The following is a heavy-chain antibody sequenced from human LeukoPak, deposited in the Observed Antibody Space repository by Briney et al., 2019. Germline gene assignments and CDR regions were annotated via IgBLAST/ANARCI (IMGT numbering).Heavy chain of an antibody. V-gene: IGHV1-8*01. CDR2: MKPNSGNT. CDR3: ATELRWKDH. CDR1: GHTFTNYD. J-gene: IGHJ4*02. Sequence: ASVKVSCKASGHTFTNYDINWVRQATGQGLEWMGYMKPNSGNTGYAQKFQGRVTMTRDTSISTAYMELSSLTSEDTAVYYCATELRWKDHWGQGTLVTVSS. D-gene: IGHD4-23*01.